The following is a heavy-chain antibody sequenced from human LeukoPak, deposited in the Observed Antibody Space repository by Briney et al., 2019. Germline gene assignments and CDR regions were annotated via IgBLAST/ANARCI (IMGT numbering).Heavy chain of an antibody. D-gene: IGHD6-19*01. CDR2: ITSSSTTM. Sequence: PGGSLRLSCAASGFTFSTYSMNWVRRAPGKGLEWISYITSSSTTMYYADSVKGRFTISRDNAKNSLYLQMNSLRAEDTAVYYCARGGGWDAYYYYGMDVWGQGTTVTVSS. CDR3: ARGGGWDAYYYYGMDV. CDR1: GFTFSTYS. V-gene: IGHV3-48*04. J-gene: IGHJ6*02.